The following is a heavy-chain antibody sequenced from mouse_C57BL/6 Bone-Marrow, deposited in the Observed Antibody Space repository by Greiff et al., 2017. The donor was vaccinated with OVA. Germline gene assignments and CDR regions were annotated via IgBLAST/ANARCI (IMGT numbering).Heavy chain of an antibody. CDR2: IWRGGST. CDR3: AKRGSGSPYAMDY. D-gene: IGHD1-1*01. Sequence: QVQLKESGPGLVQPSQSLSIPCTVSGFSLTSYGVHWVRQSPGKGLEWLGVIWRGGSTDYNAAFMSRLSITKDNSKSQVFFKMNSLQADDTASDSYAKRGSGSPYAMDYWGQGTSVTVSS. CDR1: GFSLTSYG. J-gene: IGHJ4*01. V-gene: IGHV2-5*01.